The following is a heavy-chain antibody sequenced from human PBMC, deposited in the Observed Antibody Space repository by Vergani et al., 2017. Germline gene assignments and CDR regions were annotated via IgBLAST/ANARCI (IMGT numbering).Heavy chain of an antibody. CDR2: ISAYNGNT. CDR3: ARIDYGDCSSFDY. CDR1: GGTFSSYT. Sequence: QVQLVQSGAEVKKPGSSVTVSCKASGGTFSSYTISWVRQAPGQGLEWMGRISAYNGNTNYAQKLQGRVTMTTDTSTSTAYMELRSLRSDDTAVYYCARIDYGDCSSFDYWGQGTLVTVSS. D-gene: IGHD4-17*01. J-gene: IGHJ4*02. V-gene: IGHV1-18*01.